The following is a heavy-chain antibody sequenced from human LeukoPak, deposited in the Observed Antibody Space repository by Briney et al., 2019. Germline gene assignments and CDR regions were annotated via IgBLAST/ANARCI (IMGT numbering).Heavy chain of an antibody. CDR3: ARDNVVVPAATRACWFDP. CDR1: RFTFSSYW. CDR2: IKQDGSEK. V-gene: IGHV3-7*03. Sequence: GGSLRLSCAASRFTFSSYWMSWVRQAPGKGLEWVANIKQDGSEKYYVDSVKGRFTISRDNAKNSLYLQMNSLRAEDTAVYYCARDNVVVPAATRACWFDPWGQGTLVTVSS. J-gene: IGHJ5*02. D-gene: IGHD2-2*01.